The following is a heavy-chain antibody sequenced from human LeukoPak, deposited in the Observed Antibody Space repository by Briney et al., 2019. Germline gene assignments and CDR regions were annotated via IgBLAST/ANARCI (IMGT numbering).Heavy chain of an antibody. CDR3: ASGSHWRPNLESLGFDY. J-gene: IGHJ4*02. CDR1: GFTFDDYA. D-gene: IGHD3-10*01. V-gene: IGHV3-43D*04. Sequence: PGGSLRLSCAASGFTFDDYAMHWVRHAPGKGLEWVSLISWDGGSTYYADSVKGRFTISRDNSKNSLYLQMNNLRAEDTALYYCASGSHWRPNLESLGFDYWGQGTLVTVSS. CDR2: ISWDGGST.